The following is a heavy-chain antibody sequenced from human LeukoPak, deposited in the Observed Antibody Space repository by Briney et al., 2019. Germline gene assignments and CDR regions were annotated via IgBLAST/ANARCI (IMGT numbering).Heavy chain of an antibody. Sequence: TGGSLRLSCEASGFTVSSNHMSWVRQAPGKGLEWVSIIYSAGSTYYADSVKGRFTISRDSSKNMMYLQMNSLRAEDTAVYYCARGGRGYSYGNLDYWGQGTLVTVSS. CDR3: ARGGRGYSYGNLDY. J-gene: IGHJ4*02. CDR1: GFTVSSNH. CDR2: IYSAGST. V-gene: IGHV3-53*01. D-gene: IGHD5-18*01.